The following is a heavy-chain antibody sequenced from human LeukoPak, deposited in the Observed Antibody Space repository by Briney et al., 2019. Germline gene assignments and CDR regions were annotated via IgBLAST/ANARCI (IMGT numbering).Heavy chain of an antibody. CDR2: IYPGDSDT. D-gene: IGHD2-15*01. CDR1: GYSFNTYW. J-gene: IGHJ3*02. Sequence: GESLKISCKGSGYSFNTYWIAWVRQMPGKGPEWMGIIYPGDSDTRYSPPFQGQVSISADKSINTAYLQWSSLKASDTAIYYCARRQYCSGGDCYSGAFDIWGQGTMVTVSS. V-gene: IGHV5-51*01. CDR3: ARRQYCSGGDCYSGAFDI.